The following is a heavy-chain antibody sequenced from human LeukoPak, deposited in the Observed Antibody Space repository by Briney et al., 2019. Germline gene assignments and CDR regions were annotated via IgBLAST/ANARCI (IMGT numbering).Heavy chain of an antibody. CDR3: SGDLAVAGIHFYGMDV. D-gene: IGHD6-19*01. J-gene: IGHJ6*02. CDR2: VFHSGST. V-gene: IGHV4-59*03. Sequence: SETLSLTCTVSGGSISSYYWSWIRQPPGKGLEWIGYVFHSGSTNYNPSLKSRVTISVDTSKNQFSLRLNSVTPDDTAVYYCSGDLAVAGIHFYGMDVWGQGTTVTVSS. CDR1: GGSISSYY.